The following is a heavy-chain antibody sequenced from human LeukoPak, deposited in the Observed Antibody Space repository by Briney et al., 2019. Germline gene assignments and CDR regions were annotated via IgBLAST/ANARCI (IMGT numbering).Heavy chain of an antibody. V-gene: IGHV4-39*07. D-gene: IGHD3-22*01. CDR1: GGSISSSSYY. CDR2: IYYSGST. J-gene: IGHJ4*02. Sequence: SETLSLTCTVSGGSISSSSYYWGWIRQPPGKGLEWIGSIYYSGSTYYNPSLKSRVTISVDTSKNQFSLKLSSVTAADTAVYYCARAYYDSSGYYLFDYWGQGTLVTVSS. CDR3: ARAYYDSSGYYLFDY.